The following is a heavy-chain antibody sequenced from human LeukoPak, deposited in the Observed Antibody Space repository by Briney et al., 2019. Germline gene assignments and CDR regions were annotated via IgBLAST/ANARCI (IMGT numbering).Heavy chain of an antibody. V-gene: IGHV3-21*01. J-gene: IGHJ4*02. CDR1: GFTFSSYS. D-gene: IGHD4-23*01. CDR3: ARGRPHGNDY. Sequence: GGSLRLSCAASGFTFSSYSMNWVRQAPGKELEWVSSISSSSSYIYYADSVKGRFTISRDNAKNTLYLQMNSLRVEDTAVYYCARGRPHGNDYWGQGTLVTVSS. CDR2: ISSSSSYI.